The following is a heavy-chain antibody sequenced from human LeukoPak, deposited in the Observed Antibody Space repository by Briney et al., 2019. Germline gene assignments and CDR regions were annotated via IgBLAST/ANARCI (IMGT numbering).Heavy chain of an antibody. CDR1: GGSINNYY. D-gene: IGHD6-19*01. CDR2: IYYTGGT. J-gene: IGHJ4*02. Sequence: PSETLSLTCTVSGGSINNYYWSWLRQPPGKELEWIGYIYYTGGTNYNPSLKSRVTILVDPSKNQFSLKLSSVTTADTAVYYCARGGGWYENWGQGTLVTVSS. V-gene: IGHV4-59*01. CDR3: ARGGGWYEN.